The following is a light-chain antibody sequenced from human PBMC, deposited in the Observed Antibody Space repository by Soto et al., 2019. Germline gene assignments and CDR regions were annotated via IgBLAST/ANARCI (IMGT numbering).Light chain of an antibody. CDR1: RSDVGGYNY. CDR2: DVS. V-gene: IGLV2-14*01. CDR3: SSYTSSSTLLYV. J-gene: IGLJ1*01. Sequence: QSALTQPASVSGSPGQSITISCTGTRSDVGGYNYVSWYQQHPGKAPKLMIYDVSNRPSGVSNRFSGSKSGNTASLTISGLQAEDVADYYCSSYTSSSTLLYVFGTGTKVTVL.